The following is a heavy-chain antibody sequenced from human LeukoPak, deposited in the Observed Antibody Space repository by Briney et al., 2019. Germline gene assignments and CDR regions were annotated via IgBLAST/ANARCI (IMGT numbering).Heavy chain of an antibody. D-gene: IGHD6-13*01. J-gene: IGHJ6*03. V-gene: IGHV1-69*06. CDR2: IIPIFGTA. CDR3: ARAGLGYSSSWDYYYYMDV. CDR1: GGTFSSYA. Sequence: SVKVSCKASGGTFSSYAISWVRQAPGQGLEWMGGIIPIFGTANYAQKFQGRVTITADKSTSTVYMELSRLRSDDTAVYYCARAGLGYSSSWDYYYYMDVWGKGTTVTVSS.